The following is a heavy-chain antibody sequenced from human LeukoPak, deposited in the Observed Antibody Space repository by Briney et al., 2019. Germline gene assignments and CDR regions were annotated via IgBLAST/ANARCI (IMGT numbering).Heavy chain of an antibody. D-gene: IGHD3-3*01. V-gene: IGHV4-30-2*01. CDR3: ARAHYDFWSGYRYYFDY. J-gene: IGHJ4*02. CDR1: GGSISSGGYY. Sequence: PSQTLSLTCTVSGGSISSGGYYWSWIRQPPGKGLEWIGEINHSGSTNYNPSLKSRVTISVDTSKNQFSLKLSSVTAADTAVYYCARAHYDFWSGYRYYFDYWGQGTLVTVSS. CDR2: INHSGST.